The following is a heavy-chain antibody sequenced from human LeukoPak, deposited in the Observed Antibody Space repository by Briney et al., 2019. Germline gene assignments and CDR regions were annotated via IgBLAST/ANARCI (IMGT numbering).Heavy chain of an antibody. CDR1: GGTFSSYA. D-gene: IGHD3-22*01. CDR2: IIPIFGTA. J-gene: IGHJ4*02. V-gene: IGHV1-69*13. CDR3: ARVDSSGYYSADY. Sequence: SVNVSCTASGGTFSSYAISWVRQAPGQGLEWMGGIIPIFGTANYAQKFQGRVTITADESTSTAYMELSSLRSEDTAVYYCARVDSSGYYSADYWGQGTLVTVSS.